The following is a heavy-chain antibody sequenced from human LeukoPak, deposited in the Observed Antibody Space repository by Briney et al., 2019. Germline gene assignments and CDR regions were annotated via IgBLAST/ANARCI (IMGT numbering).Heavy chain of an antibody. V-gene: IGHV3-30-3*01. D-gene: IGHD3-22*01. CDR3: AKGSKLVVITRDHYMAV. J-gene: IGHJ6*03. Sequence: PGRSLRLSCAASGFTFNSYSMHWVRQAPGKGLEWVTAISDDETYKFYADSVKGRFTISRDNSKNTLYLQMNSLRAGDTAVYYCAKGSKLVVITRDHYMAVWGKGTTVTISS. CDR2: ISDDETYK. CDR1: GFTFNSYS.